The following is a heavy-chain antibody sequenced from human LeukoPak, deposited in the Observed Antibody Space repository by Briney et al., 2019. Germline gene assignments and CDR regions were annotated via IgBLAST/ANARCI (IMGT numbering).Heavy chain of an antibody. CDR3: AKCWNYYDSSGYSGCSFDY. V-gene: IGHV3-30*18. Sequence: GGSLRLSCAASGFSFSSYGMHWVRQAPGKGLEWVAVISYDGSNKYYADSVKGRFTISRDNSKNTLYPQMNSLRAEDTAVYYCAKCWNYYDSSGYSGCSFDYWGQGTLVTVSS. J-gene: IGHJ4*02. D-gene: IGHD3-22*01. CDR2: ISYDGSNK. CDR1: GFSFSSYG.